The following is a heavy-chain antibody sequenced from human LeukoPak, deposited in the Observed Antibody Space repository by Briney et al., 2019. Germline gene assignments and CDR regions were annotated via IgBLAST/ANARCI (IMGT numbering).Heavy chain of an antibody. CDR1: GFTFSSYA. J-gene: IGHJ4*02. Sequence: PGGSLRLSCAASGFTFSSYAMHWVRQAPGKGLEYVSAISSNGGSTYYANSVKGRFTISRDNSQNTLYLQMNSLRPEDTAVYYCAKGGASVTRYVDYWGQGTLVTVSS. CDR3: AKGGASVTRYVDY. V-gene: IGHV3-64*01. CDR2: ISSNGGST. D-gene: IGHD4-17*01.